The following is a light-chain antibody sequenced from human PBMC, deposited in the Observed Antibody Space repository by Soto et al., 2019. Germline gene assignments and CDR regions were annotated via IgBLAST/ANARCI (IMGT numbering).Light chain of an antibody. CDR3: QQYYGYPWT. V-gene: IGKV1-5*01. CDR2: DAS. J-gene: IGKJ1*01. Sequence: DIQMTQSPFTLSASVGDRVTITCRASQSINNRLAWHQQKPGKAPKVLIYDASNLKSGVPSRFSGSGSGTEFTLTISSLQPDDFATYYCQQYYGYPWTFAQGTKVDIK. CDR1: QSINNR.